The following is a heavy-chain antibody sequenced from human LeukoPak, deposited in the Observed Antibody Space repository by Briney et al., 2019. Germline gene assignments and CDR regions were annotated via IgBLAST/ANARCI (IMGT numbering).Heavy chain of an antibody. CDR1: GYTLTELS. J-gene: IGHJ5*02. D-gene: IGHD3-3*01. V-gene: IGHV1-24*01. Sequence: ASVKVSCKVSGYTLTELSMHWVRQAPGKGLEWMGGSDPEDGETICAQKFQGRVTMTEDTSTDTAYMELSSLRSEDTALYYCATTQGSTFRFFGVPIGNCLDPWGQGTLVTVSS. CDR2: SDPEDGET. CDR3: ATTQGSTFRFFGVPIGNCLDP.